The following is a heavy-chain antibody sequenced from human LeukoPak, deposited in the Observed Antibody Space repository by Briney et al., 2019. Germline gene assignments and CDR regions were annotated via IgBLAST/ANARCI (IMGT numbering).Heavy chain of an antibody. CDR2: INPNSGGT. CDR3: ARGLWFGELYPHFDC. Sequence: ASVKVSCRASGYTFTGYYMHWVRQDPGQGREWMGWINPNSGGTNYAQTLQGRVTMTTDTSTSTAYMELRSLRSDDTAVYYCARGLWFGELYPHFDCWGQGTLVTVSS. J-gene: IGHJ4*02. CDR1: GYTFTGYY. D-gene: IGHD3-10*01. V-gene: IGHV1-2*02.